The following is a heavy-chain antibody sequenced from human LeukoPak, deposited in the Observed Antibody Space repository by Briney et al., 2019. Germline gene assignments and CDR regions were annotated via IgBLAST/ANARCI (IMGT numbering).Heavy chain of an antibody. J-gene: IGHJ4*02. D-gene: IGHD1-7*01. Sequence: ASVKVSCKASGYTFTGYYMHWVRQAPGQGLEWMGWIHPNSGGTNYAQKFQGRVTMTRDTSISTAYMELSSLRSDDPAVYYCARVGIWNYDFDYWGQGTLVTISS. CDR3: ARVGIWNYDFDY. CDR1: GYTFTGYY. V-gene: IGHV1-2*02. CDR2: IHPNSGGT.